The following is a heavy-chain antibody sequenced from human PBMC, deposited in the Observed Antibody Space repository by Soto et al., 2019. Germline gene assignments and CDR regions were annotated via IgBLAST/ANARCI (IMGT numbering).Heavy chain of an antibody. CDR2: INPSGGST. CDR3: ARDPRNYDSSGYLYYYYGMDV. CDR1: GYTFTSYY. J-gene: IGHJ6*02. D-gene: IGHD3-22*01. Sequence: ASVKVSCKASGYTFTSYYMHWVRQAPGQGLEWMGIINPSGGSTSYAQKFQGRVTMTRDTSTSTVYMELSSLRSEDTAVYYCARDPRNYDSSGYLYYYYGMDVWGQGTTVTVSS. V-gene: IGHV1-46*01.